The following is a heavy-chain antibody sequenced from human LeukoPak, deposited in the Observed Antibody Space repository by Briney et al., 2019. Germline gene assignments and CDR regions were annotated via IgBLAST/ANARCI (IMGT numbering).Heavy chain of an antibody. CDR1: GGSISSHD. CDR3: ARGGLGYCSGGSCYYGYYMDV. D-gene: IGHD2-15*01. Sequence: PSETLSLTCTVSGGSISSHDWSWLRQPPGKGLEWIGYIYYSGSTNYNPSLKRRVTISVDTSKNQFSLKLSSVTAADTAVYYCARGGLGYCSGGSCYYGYYMDVWGKGTTVTVSS. J-gene: IGHJ6*03. CDR2: IYYSGST. V-gene: IGHV4-59*11.